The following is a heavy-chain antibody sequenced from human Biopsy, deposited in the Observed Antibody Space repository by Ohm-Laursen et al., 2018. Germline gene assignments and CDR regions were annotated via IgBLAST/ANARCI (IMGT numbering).Heavy chain of an antibody. CDR3: ARTPILIVSAGLVYRHRRHLQGMDV. CDR2: VDWDDYK. Sequence: TTQTLTLTRSFSGFSLSARGMCVSWLRQAPGKALERLARVDWDDYKDYSASLQTKLSISKDTSNDQVVLTVNNVDPADTATYYCARTPILIVSAGLVYRHRRHLQGMDVWGQGIAVTVS. V-gene: IGHV2-70*11. CDR1: GFSLSARGMC. J-gene: IGHJ6*02. D-gene: IGHD6-13*01.